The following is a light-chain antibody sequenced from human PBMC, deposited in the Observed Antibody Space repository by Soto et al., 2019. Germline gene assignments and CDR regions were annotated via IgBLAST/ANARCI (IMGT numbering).Light chain of an antibody. V-gene: IGLV3-9*01. CDR2: RDS. CDR3: QVWDSSTAV. CDR1: NIGSKH. J-gene: IGLJ3*02. Sequence: SYELTQPLSVSLALGQTARITCGGNNIGSKHVHWYQQKPGQAPVLVIYRDSNRPSGIPERFSGSNSGNTATLTISRAQAGDEADYYCQVWDSSTAVFGGGTKLTVL.